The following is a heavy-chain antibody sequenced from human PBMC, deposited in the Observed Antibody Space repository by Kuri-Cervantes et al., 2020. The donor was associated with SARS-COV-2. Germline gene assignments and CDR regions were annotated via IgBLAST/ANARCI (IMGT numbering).Heavy chain of an antibody. J-gene: IGHJ6*03. V-gene: IGHV1-46*01. Sequence: ASVKVSCKASGYTFTSYYMHWVRQAPGQGLEWMGIINPSGGSTSYAQKFQGRVTMTRDTSTSTVYMELSSLRSEDTAVYYYARDRLIAVAGTGYYYMDVWGKGTTVTVSS. CDR2: INPSGGST. D-gene: IGHD6-19*01. CDR1: GYTFTSYY. CDR3: ARDRLIAVAGTGYYYMDV.